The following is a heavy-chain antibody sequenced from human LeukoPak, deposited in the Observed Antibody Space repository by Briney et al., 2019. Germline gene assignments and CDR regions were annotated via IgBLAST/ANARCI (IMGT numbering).Heavy chain of an antibody. CDR1: GGSISSYY. CDR2: IYTSGST. J-gene: IGHJ3*02. Sequence: PSETLSLTCTVSGGSISSYYWSWIRQPAGKGLEWIGRIYTSGSTNYNPSLKSRVTMSVDTSKNQFSLKLSSVTAADTAVYYCAGDWYYYDSSGYFSSVAFDIWGQGTMVTVSS. D-gene: IGHD3-22*01. CDR3: AGDWYYYDSSGYFSSVAFDI. V-gene: IGHV4-4*07.